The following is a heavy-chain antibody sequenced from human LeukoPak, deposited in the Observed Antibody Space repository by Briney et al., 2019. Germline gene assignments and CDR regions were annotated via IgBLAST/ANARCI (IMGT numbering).Heavy chain of an antibody. CDR2: INPNGGGT. CDR1: GYTLTGYY. Sequence: ASVKVSCKASGYTLTGYYMHWVRQAPGQGLEWMGWINPNGGGTNYAQKFQGRVTMTRDTSISTAYMELSRLRSDDTAVYYCARAGSSGYRGDYYYYGMDVWGQGTTVTVSS. V-gene: IGHV1-2*02. CDR3: ARAGSSGYRGDYYYYGMDV. D-gene: IGHD3-22*01. J-gene: IGHJ6*02.